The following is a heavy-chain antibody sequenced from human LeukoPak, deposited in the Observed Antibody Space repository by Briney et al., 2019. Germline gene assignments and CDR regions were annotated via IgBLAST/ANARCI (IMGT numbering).Heavy chain of an antibody. D-gene: IGHD2-15*01. Sequence: SETLSLTCTVSGGSMRSYYWSWIRQPPGKGLEWIGYIYYSGSTNYNPSLKSRVSISVDTSKDQFSLNLRSVTAADTAVYYCATTWAASGAQYFQHWGQGTLVTVSS. CDR2: IYYSGST. CDR3: ATTWAASGAQYFQH. J-gene: IGHJ1*01. V-gene: IGHV4-59*01. CDR1: GGSMRSYY.